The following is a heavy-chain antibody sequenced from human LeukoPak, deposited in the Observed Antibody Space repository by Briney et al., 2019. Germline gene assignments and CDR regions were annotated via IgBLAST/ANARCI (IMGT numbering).Heavy chain of an antibody. CDR1: GYTFTGYY. CDR3: ARTTIYGDYFSFDY. CDR2: INPNSGGT. V-gene: IGHV1-2*02. D-gene: IGHD4-17*01. J-gene: IGHJ4*02. Sequence: GASVKVSCKASGYTFTGYYMHWVRQAPGQGLEWMGWINPNSGGTNYAQKFQGRVTMTRDTSISTAYMELSRLRSDDTAVYYCARTTIYGDYFSFDYWGQGTLVTVSS.